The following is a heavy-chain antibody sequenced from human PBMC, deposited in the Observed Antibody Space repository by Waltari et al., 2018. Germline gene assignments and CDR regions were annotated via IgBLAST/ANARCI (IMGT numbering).Heavy chain of an antibody. D-gene: IGHD6-13*01. Sequence: QLLESGRGLVQPGGSLRLSCRSPGFGFSSSWMTWVRQAPGKGLEWVANIKRDASEKSYVGSVEGRFTISRDNAENSLYLQMNSLRVEDTAVYYCARDLMRVAGTLWGQGTLVTVSS. CDR3: ARDLMRVAGTL. CDR2: IKRDASEK. V-gene: IGHV3-7*04. CDR1: GFGFSSSW. J-gene: IGHJ4*02.